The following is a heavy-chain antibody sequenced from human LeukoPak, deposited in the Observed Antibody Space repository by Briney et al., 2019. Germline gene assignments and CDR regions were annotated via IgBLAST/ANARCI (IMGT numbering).Heavy chain of an antibody. Sequence: SGGPLRLSCAASGFTFSSYAMSWVRQAPGKGLEWVSAISGSGGSTYYADSVKGRFTISRDNSKNTLYLQMNSLRAEDTAVYYCAKGATGAQYFDYWGQGTLVTVSS. CDR2: ISGSGGST. V-gene: IGHV3-23*01. CDR1: GFTFSSYA. D-gene: IGHD1-26*01. J-gene: IGHJ4*02. CDR3: AKGATGAQYFDY.